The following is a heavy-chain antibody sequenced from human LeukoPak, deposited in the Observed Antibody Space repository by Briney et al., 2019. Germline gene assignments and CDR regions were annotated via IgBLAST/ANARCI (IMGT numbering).Heavy chain of an antibody. Sequence: ASVKVSCKASGGTFSSYAFSWVRQAPGQGLEWMGGIIPIFGTANYAQKFQGRVTITADKSTSTAYMELSSLRSEDTAVYYCARGLYYDSSGYYPTWGDYWGQGTLVTVSS. D-gene: IGHD3-22*01. CDR3: ARGLYYDSSGYYPTWGDY. V-gene: IGHV1-69*06. CDR1: GGTFSSYA. CDR2: IIPIFGTA. J-gene: IGHJ4*02.